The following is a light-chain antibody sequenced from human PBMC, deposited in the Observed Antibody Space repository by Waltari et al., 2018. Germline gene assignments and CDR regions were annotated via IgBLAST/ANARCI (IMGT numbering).Light chain of an antibody. J-gene: IGLJ2*01. CDR3: QTWGTGIHVV. V-gene: IGLV4-69*01. CDR1: SGHSSYA. CDR2: LNSDGSH. Sequence: QLVLTQSPSASASLGASVKLTCTLSSGHSSYAIAWHQQQPEKGPRYLMKLNSDGSHSKGDVIPDRFSGSISWAERYFTISSLQSEDEADYYCQTWGTGIHVVFGGGTKLTVL.